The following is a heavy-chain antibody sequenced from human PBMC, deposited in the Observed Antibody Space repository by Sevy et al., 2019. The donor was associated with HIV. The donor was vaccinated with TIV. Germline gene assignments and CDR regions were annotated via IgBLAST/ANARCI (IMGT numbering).Heavy chain of an antibody. V-gene: IGHV3-15*01. CDR2: IKSKIDGETT. Sequence: GWSLRLSCAVSGFTFNNAWMNWVRQAPGTGLQWVGLIKSKIDGETTDYAAPVKGRFTISRDDSKNTLFLQMNSLKIEETAVYYCATAPGYYDSAPFDYWGPGTLVTVSS. D-gene: IGHD3-22*01. J-gene: IGHJ4*02. CDR1: GFTFNNAW. CDR3: ATAPGYYDSAPFDY.